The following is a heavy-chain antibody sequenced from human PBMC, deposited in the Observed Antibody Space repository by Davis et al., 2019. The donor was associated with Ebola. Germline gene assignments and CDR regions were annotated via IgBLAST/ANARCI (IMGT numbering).Heavy chain of an antibody. CDR3: ASDSSGWYYFDY. Sequence: AASVKVSCKASGYTFTGYYMHWVRRAPGQGLEWMGWISAYNGNTNYAQKLQGRVTMTTDTSTSTAYMELRSLRSDDTAVYYCASDSSGWYYFDYWGQGTLVTASS. V-gene: IGHV1-18*04. D-gene: IGHD6-19*01. CDR2: ISAYNGNT. CDR1: GYTFTGYY. J-gene: IGHJ4*02.